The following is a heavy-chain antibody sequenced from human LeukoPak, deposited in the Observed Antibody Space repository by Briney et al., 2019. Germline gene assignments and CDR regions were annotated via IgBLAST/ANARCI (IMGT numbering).Heavy chain of an antibody. CDR2: ISAYNGNT. V-gene: IGHV1-18*01. CDR3: ARVETDYYDSISHFDY. Sequence: ASVKVSCKASGYTFTSYGISWVRQAPGQGLEWMGWISAYNGNTNYAQKLQGRVTMTTDTSTSTAYMELRSLRSDDTAVYYCARVETDYYDSISHFDYWGQGTLVTVSS. D-gene: IGHD3-22*01. CDR1: GYTFTSYG. J-gene: IGHJ4*02.